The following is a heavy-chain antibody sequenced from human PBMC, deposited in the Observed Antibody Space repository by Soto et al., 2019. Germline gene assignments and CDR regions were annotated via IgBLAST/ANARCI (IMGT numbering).Heavy chain of an antibody. CDR2: IIPIYASP. CDR1: GGTFSSNA. Sequence: QVQLVQAGAEVKKPGSSVKVSCQASGGTFSSNAISWVRQAPGQGLEWMGGIIPIYASPNYAQTFQGRVTVTADKATSTAYLELSWLKFADSAIYYCAVAVTGSRSPLAHWGQGTLVIVSS. CDR3: AVAVTGSRSPLAH. J-gene: IGHJ4*02. D-gene: IGHD3-9*01. V-gene: IGHV1-69*06.